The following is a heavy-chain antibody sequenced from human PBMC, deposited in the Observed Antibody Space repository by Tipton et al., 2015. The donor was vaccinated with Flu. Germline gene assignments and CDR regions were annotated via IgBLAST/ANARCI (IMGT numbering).Heavy chain of an antibody. CDR2: IYYSGST. Sequence: TLSLTCTVSGGSISSYYWSWIRQPPGKGLEWIGYIYYSGSTNYNPSLKSRVTISVDTSKNQFSLKLSSVTAADTAVYYCARDCPNYYYYGMDVWGQGTTVTVSS. CDR3: ARDCPNYYYYGMDV. V-gene: IGHV4-59*01. CDR1: GGSISSYY. J-gene: IGHJ6*02.